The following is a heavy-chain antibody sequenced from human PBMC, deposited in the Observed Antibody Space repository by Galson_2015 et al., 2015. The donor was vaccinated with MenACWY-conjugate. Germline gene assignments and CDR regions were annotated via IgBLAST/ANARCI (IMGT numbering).Heavy chain of an antibody. Sequence: LSLTCTVSGGSVSSSNYYWSWIRQPPGTGLEWIAYIHYSGSTNYNPSLKSRTTISIDTSKNQFSLKLSSVIAADTAVYYCAREHCSSSTCYFDYWGQGTLVTVSS. CDR2: IHYSGST. CDR1: GGSVSSSNYY. J-gene: IGHJ4*02. V-gene: IGHV4-61*01. CDR3: AREHCSSSTCYFDY. D-gene: IGHD2-2*01.